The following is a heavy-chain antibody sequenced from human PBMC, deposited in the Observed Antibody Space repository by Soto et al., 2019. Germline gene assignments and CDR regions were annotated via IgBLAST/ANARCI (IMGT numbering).Heavy chain of an antibody. V-gene: IGHV4-59*01. CDR3: ARHYDSGSYPLDF. CDR1: GGSISGYY. J-gene: IGHJ4*02. D-gene: IGHD3-10*01. Sequence: PSETLSLTCTVSGGSISGYYWSWIRQPPGKGLEWIAYIYYTGTTNYSPSLASRVTVSVDTSKNQLSLKLTSVTAADTAVYYCARHYDSGSYPLDFWGQGALVTVSS. CDR2: IYYTGTT.